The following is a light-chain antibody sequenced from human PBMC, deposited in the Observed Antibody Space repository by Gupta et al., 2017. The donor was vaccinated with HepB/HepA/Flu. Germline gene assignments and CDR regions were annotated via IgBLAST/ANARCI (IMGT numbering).Light chain of an antibody. CDR3: QQYYYWPPWT. Sequence: EIVMTQSPATLSVSPGERATLSCRASQSVSSNLAWYQQKPGQAPRLLIYGASTRAPGIPARFSGSGSGTEFTLTISSRQSEDFAVYYCQQYYYWPPWTFGQGTKMEIK. V-gene: IGKV3-15*01. CDR1: QSVSSN. CDR2: GAS. J-gene: IGKJ1*01.